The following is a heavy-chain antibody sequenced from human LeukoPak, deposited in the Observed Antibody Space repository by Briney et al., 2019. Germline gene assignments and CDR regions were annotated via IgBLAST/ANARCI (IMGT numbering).Heavy chain of an antibody. D-gene: IGHD2-15*01. Sequence: ASVKVSCKASGGTFSSYAISWVRQAPGQGLEWMGWINAGNGNTKYSQEFQGRVTITRDTSASTAYMELSSLRSEDMAVYYCAREASAATLGGFDYWGQGTLVTVSS. J-gene: IGHJ4*02. V-gene: IGHV1-3*03. CDR2: INAGNGNT. CDR1: GGTFSSYA. CDR3: AREASAATLGGFDY.